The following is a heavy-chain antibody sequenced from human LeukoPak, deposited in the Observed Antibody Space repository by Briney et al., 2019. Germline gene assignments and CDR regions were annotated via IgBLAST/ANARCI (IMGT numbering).Heavy chain of an antibody. V-gene: IGHV3-48*02. J-gene: IGHJ4*02. D-gene: IGHD3-16*01. CDR3: ARGTGAYYY. CDR2: ISISGGTI. Sequence: GGSLRLSCAASGFTFSSYTMTWVRQAPGRGLEWLSCISISGGTIFYADSVKGRFTISRDNAKNSLYLQMNSLRDEDTAVYYCARGTGAYYYWGQGTLVTVSS. CDR1: GFTFSSYT.